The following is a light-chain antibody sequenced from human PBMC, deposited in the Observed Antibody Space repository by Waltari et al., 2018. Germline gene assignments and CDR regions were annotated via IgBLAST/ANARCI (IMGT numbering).Light chain of an antibody. CDR2: GAS. Sequence: EIVLTQSPGTLSLAPGERATLSCRASPRVKSGYLAWFQQKPGQAPRPLIYGASTRATGIPDRFSGTGSGTDFTLTISRLEPEDFAVYFCQLYGSSPPWTFGQGTKVEV. CDR1: PRVKSGY. V-gene: IGKV3-20*01. CDR3: QLYGSSPPWT. J-gene: IGKJ1*01.